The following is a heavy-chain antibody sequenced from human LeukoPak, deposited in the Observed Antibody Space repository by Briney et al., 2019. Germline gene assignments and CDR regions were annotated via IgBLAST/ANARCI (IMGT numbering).Heavy chain of an antibody. CDR1: GGSFSGYY. D-gene: IGHD1-26*01. CDR2: IYHSGST. V-gene: IGHV4-34*01. J-gene: IGHJ6*03. Sequence: PSETLSLTCAVYGGSFSGYYWSWIRQPPGKGLEWIGSIYHSGSTYYNPSLKSRVTMSVDTSKNQFSLKLSSVTAADTAVYYCARERIVGATPYYYYYYMDVWGKGTTVTISS. CDR3: ARERIVGATPYYYYYYMDV.